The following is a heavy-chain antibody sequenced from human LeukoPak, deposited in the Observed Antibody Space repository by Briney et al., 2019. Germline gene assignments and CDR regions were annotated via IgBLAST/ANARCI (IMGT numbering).Heavy chain of an antibody. Sequence: SETLSLTCTVSGDSLSSSNTYYWGWIRQPPGKGLEWIGNSYFRGSTYSSPSLRSRVIISVDTSKNQFSLKLNSVTAADTAVYYCARGSAYGGAEYFQYWGQGTLVTVSS. D-gene: IGHD4-17*01. CDR3: ARGSAYGGAEYFQY. CDR1: GDSLSSSNTYY. CDR2: SYFRGST. V-gene: IGHV4-39*07. J-gene: IGHJ1*01.